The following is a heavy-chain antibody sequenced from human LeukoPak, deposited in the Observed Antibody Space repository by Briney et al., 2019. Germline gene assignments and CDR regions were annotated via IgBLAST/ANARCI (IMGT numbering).Heavy chain of an antibody. J-gene: IGHJ3*01. Sequence: GGSLRLSCAASGFTFSTYAMDWVRQAPGKGLEWVSHISKSSTTIYYADSVKGRFTVSRDNANNSLYLQMNSLRDEDTAVYYCTTNATWGQGTMVTVSS. D-gene: IGHD2-2*01. CDR1: GFTFSTYA. CDR3: TTNAT. V-gene: IGHV3-48*02. CDR2: ISKSSTTI.